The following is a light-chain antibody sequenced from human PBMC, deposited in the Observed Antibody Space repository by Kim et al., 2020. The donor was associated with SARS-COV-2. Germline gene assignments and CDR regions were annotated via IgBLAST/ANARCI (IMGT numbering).Light chain of an antibody. CDR2: KAS. CDR3: KQYATYRP. V-gene: IGKV1-5*03. Sequence: DIQMTQSPSTLSASVGDRVTITCRASQSISSWLAWYQQKPGKAPKVLIYKASTLESGVPSRFSGSGSGTEFTLTISSLQPDDFATYHCKQYATYRPVAQGT. J-gene: IGKJ1*01. CDR1: QSISSW.